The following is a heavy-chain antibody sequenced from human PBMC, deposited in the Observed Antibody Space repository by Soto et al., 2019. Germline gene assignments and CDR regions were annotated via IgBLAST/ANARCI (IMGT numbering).Heavy chain of an antibody. CDR1: GFTFGAYA. V-gene: IGHV3-23*01. CDR3: AKGPGSRGLDY. D-gene: IGHD5-12*01. J-gene: IGHJ4*02. Sequence: EVQLLQSGGGLVQPGGSLRLSCAASGFTFGAYAMTWVRQVPGKGLEWISTLTASGGNTNHAESVKGRFTVSRDNAKDTVFLEMHSLRAEDTGIYYCAKGPGSRGLDYWGQGSLGTVSS. CDR2: LTASGGNT.